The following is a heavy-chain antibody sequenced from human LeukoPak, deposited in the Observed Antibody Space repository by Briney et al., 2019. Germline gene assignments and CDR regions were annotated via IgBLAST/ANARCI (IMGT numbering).Heavy chain of an antibody. CDR2: IRYGGSTK. J-gene: IGHJ4*02. V-gene: IGHV3-30*02. D-gene: IGHD6-6*01. CDR3: AKADLEYNTSFGPIF. Sequence: PGGSLRLSCAASGFTFSSYAMHWVRQAPGKGLEWVAFIRYGGSTKYYADSVKGRFTISRDNSKTTLYLQMNSLRDEDTAVYYCAKADLEYNTSFGPIFWGQGTLVTVSS. CDR1: GFTFSSYA.